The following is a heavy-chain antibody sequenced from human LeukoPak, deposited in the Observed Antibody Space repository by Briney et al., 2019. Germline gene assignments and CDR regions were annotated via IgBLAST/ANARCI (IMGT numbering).Heavy chain of an antibody. V-gene: IGHV4-59*01. CDR3: ARILDTAMVKYFDY. D-gene: IGHD5-18*01. J-gene: IGHJ4*02. CDR2: IYYSGST. Sequence: PSETLSLTCTVSGGSISSYYWSWIRQPPGKGLEWIGYIYYSGSTNYNPSLKSRVTMSVDTSKNQFSLKLSSVTAADTAVYYCARILDTAMVKYFDYWGQGTLVTVSS. CDR1: GGSISSYY.